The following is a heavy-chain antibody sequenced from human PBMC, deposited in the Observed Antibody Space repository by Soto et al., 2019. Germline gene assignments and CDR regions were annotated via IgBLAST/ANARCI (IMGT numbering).Heavy chain of an antibody. CDR3: ARESDTSSGCLDY. J-gene: IGHJ4*02. V-gene: IGHV1-2*04. CDR2: INAHSGAT. CDR1: GYSFTGHF. D-gene: IGHD6-6*01. Sequence: QVQLVQSGAEVREPGASVKVSCKASGYSFTGHFIHWVRQAPGQGLEWMGWINAHSGATRSAQSFQGWVSLTRDTSSSTAFMELSRLRSDDTAMYYCARESDTSSGCLDYWGQGTLVTVSS.